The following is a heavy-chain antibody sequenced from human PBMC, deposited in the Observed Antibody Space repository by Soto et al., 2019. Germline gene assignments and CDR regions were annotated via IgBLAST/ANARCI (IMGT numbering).Heavy chain of an antibody. CDR3: ARDLYYSSGRYFDHDAFDI. V-gene: IGHV1-18*01. CDR1: GYNFTSYG. CDR2: ISPHNDRT. Sequence: ASVKVSCKASGYNFTSYGISWVRQAPGQGLEWMGWISPHNDRTKYARRFQDRVTMTTETPTSTVYMELGSLRSDDTAVYYCARDLYYSSGRYFDHDAFDIWGQGTVVTV. D-gene: IGHD6-19*01. J-gene: IGHJ3*02.